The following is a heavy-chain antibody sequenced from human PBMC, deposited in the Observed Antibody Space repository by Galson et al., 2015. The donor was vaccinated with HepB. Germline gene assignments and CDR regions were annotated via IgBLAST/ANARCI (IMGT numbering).Heavy chain of an antibody. CDR1: GFTFGIYA. V-gene: IGHV3-23*01. CDR2: INNSGGRT. Sequence: SLRLSCAASGFTFGIYAMSWVRQAPGKGLEWVSAINNSGGRTYYADSVKGRFTISRDNSKNTLYLQMNSLRAEDTAVYYCIQNWNGDNWGQGTLVTVSS. CDR3: IQNWNGDN. D-gene: IGHD1-1*01. J-gene: IGHJ4*02.